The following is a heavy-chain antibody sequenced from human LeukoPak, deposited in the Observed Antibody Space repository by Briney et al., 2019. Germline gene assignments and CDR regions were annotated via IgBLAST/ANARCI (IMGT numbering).Heavy chain of an antibody. CDR3: ARDYCGGDCYSNYYYYYMDV. V-gene: IGHV3-48*03. CDR1: GFTFSSYE. Sequence: PGGSLRLSCAASGFTFSSYEMNWVRQAPGKGLEWVSYISSSGSTIYYADPVKGRFTISRDNAKNSLYLQMNSLRAEDTAVYYCARDYCGGDCYSNYYYYYMDVWGKGTTVTVSS. J-gene: IGHJ6*03. D-gene: IGHD2-21*02. CDR2: ISSSGSTI.